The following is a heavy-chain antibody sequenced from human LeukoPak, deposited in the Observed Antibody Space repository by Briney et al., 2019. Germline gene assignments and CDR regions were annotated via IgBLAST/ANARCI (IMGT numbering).Heavy chain of an antibody. CDR1: GGSISSGTYY. D-gene: IGHD6-6*01. Sequence: SETLSLTCTVSGGSISSGTYYWSWIRQPPGKGLEWIGEINHSGSTNYNPSLKSRVTISVDTSKNRFSLKLSSVTAADTAVYYCARGHRPSSIAARRYFDYWGQGTLVTVSS. V-gene: IGHV4-39*07. CDR2: INHSGST. J-gene: IGHJ4*02. CDR3: ARGHRPSSIAARRYFDY.